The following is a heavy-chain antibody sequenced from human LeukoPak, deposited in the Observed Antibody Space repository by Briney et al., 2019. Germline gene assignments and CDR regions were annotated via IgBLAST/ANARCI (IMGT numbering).Heavy chain of an antibody. CDR2: INHSGST. Sequence: SETLSLTCAVYGGSFSGYYWSRIRQPPGKGLEWIGEINHSGSTNYNPSLKSRVTISVDTSKNQFSLKLSSVTAADTAVYYCARGRRRIAVAGITSYYYGMDVWGQGTTVTVSS. CDR1: GGSFSGYY. D-gene: IGHD6-19*01. J-gene: IGHJ6*02. V-gene: IGHV4-34*01. CDR3: ARGRRRIAVAGITSYYYGMDV.